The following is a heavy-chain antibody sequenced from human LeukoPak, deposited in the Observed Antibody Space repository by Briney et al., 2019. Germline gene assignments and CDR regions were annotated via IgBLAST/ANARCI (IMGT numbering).Heavy chain of an antibody. V-gene: IGHV3-23*01. CDR1: GFTFSSYS. D-gene: IGHD4-23*01. Sequence: PGGSLRLSCAASGFTFSSYSMNWVRQAPGKGLEWVSAISGSGSNTYYADSVKGRFTISRDNSKNTLYLQMNSLRAEETAVYYCAKHYGSNSMADYWGQGTLVTVSS. CDR3: AKHYGSNSMADY. CDR2: ISGSGSNT. J-gene: IGHJ4*02.